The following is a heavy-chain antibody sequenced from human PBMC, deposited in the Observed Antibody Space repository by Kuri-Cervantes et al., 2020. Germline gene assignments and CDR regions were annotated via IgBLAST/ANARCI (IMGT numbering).Heavy chain of an antibody. V-gene: IGHV3-33*03. Sequence: LSLTCAASGFTFSSYGMHWVRQAPGKGLEWVAVIWYDGSNKYYADSVKGRFTISRDNAKNSLYLQMNSLRAEDTAVYYCARGVGYFQHWGQGTLVTVSS. J-gene: IGHJ1*01. D-gene: IGHD3-10*01. CDR1: GFTFSSYG. CDR2: IWYDGSNK. CDR3: ARGVGYFQH.